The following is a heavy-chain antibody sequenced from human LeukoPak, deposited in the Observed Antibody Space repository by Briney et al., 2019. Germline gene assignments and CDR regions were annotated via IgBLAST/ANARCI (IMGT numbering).Heavy chain of an antibody. Sequence: SETLSLTCTVSGGSISSYYWSWIRQPPGKGLEWIGYIYYSGSTNYNPSLKSRVTISVDTSKNQFSLKLSSVTAADTAVYYCARDTRPFDYWGQGTLVTVSS. V-gene: IGHV4-59*12. CDR2: IYYSGST. J-gene: IGHJ4*02. CDR3: ARDTRPFDY. CDR1: GGSISSYY.